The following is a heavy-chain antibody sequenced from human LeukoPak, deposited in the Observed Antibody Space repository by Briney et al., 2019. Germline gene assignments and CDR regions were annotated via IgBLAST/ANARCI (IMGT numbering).Heavy chain of an antibody. CDR2: ISGSGGST. J-gene: IGHJ6*03. D-gene: IGHD3-16*01. Sequence: GGTLRLSCAASGFTFSSYAMSWVRQAPGKGLEWVSAISGSGGSTYYADSVKGRFTISRDNTQNSLFLQMDSLRVEDTAVYYCARDYASEYMDVWGKGTTVTVSS. V-gene: IGHV3-23*01. CDR3: ARDYASEYMDV. CDR1: GFTFSSYA.